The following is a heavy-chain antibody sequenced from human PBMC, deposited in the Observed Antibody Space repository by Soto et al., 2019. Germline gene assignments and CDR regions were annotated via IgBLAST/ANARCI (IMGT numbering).Heavy chain of an antibody. CDR3: AKGAWRYSYGSAPVDY. D-gene: IGHD5-18*01. J-gene: IGHJ4*02. V-gene: IGHV3-30*04. Sequence: QVQLVESGGGVVQPGRSLRLSCAASGFTFSSYAMQWVRQAPGKGLEWVAVISYDGRNKYYADSVKGRFTISRDNSKNTLYLLMNSLRAEDTAVYYCAKGAWRYSYGSAPVDYWGQGTLVTVSS. CDR2: ISYDGRNK. CDR1: GFTFSSYA.